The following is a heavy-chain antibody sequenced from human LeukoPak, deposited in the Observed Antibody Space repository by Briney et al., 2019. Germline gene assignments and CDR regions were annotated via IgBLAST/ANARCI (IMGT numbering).Heavy chain of an antibody. CDR2: IYYSGST. Sequence: PSETLSLTCTVSGGSISSYYWSWIRQPPGKGLEWIGYIYYSGSTNYNPSLKSRVTISVDTSKNQFSLKLSSVTAADTAVYYCARVSFGSVRHLNYYYYVMDVWGQGTTVTVSS. CDR3: ARVSFGSVRHLNYYYYVMDV. D-gene: IGHD3-10*01. J-gene: IGHJ6*02. CDR1: GGSISSYY. V-gene: IGHV4-59*01.